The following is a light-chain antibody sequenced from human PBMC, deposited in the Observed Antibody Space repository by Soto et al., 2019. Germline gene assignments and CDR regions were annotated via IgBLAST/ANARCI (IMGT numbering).Light chain of an antibody. V-gene: IGKV1-9*01. CDR3: QQSNSYPLT. J-gene: IGKJ4*01. Sequence: IQLTQSPSSLSASGGDRVTITCRASQGIGSNLAWYLQKPGEAPKHLVYGASTLQGGVPSRFSGSGSGTLFTRTITSLQPEDFATYFCQQSNSYPLTFGGGTKV. CDR2: GAS. CDR1: QGIGSN.